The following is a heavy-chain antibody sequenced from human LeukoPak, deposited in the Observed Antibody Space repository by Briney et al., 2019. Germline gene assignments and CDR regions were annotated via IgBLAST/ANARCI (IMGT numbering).Heavy chain of an antibody. CDR1: GVSISSGSYY. CDR2: IYTSGST. Sequence: SETLSLTCTVSGVSISSGSYYWSWIRQPAGKGLEWIGRIYTSGSTNYNPSLKSRVTISVDTSKNQFSLKLSSVTAADTAVYYCARDRAYSSGPDYWGQGTLVTVSS. V-gene: IGHV4-61*02. D-gene: IGHD6-19*01. J-gene: IGHJ4*02. CDR3: ARDRAYSSGPDY.